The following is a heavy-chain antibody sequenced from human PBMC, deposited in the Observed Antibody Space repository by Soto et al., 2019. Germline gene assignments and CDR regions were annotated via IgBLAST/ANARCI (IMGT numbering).Heavy chain of an antibody. D-gene: IGHD3-9*01. J-gene: IGHJ5*02. CDR2: ISAYNGNT. CDR1: GYTFTSYD. Sequence: ASVKVSCKASGYTFTSYDINWVRQATGQGLEWMGWISAYNGNTNYAQKLQGRVTMTTDTSTSTAYMELRSLRSDDTAVYYCARSMFYDILTGYFPWGQGTLVTVSS. CDR3: ARSMFYDILTGYFP. V-gene: IGHV1-18*01.